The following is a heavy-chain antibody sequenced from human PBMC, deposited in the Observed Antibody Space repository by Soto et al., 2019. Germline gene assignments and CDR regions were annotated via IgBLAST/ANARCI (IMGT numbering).Heavy chain of an antibody. D-gene: IGHD6-6*01. J-gene: IGHJ4*02. Sequence: QVQLVETGGGVVQPGRSLRLSCAASGFTFSSYGMHWVRQAPGKGLEWVAVISYDGSNKYYADSVKGRFTISRDNSKNTLYLQMNSLRAEDTGVYYCAKGLVGYSSSSGVDYWGQGTLVTVSS. CDR1: GFTFSSYG. CDR2: ISYDGSNK. CDR3: AKGLVGYSSSSGVDY. V-gene: IGHV3-30*18.